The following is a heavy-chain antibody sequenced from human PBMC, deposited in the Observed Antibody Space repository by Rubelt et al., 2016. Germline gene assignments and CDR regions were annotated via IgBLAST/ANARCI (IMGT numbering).Heavy chain of an antibody. Sequence: QVQLQQWGAGLLKPSETLSLTCAVYGGSFSGYYWSWIRQPPGKGLEWIGEINHSGSTNYNPSLKSRVTISVDTSKNHVSLKLGSATAADTAVYYCARGGRYYGSGSYQRHNWFDPWGQGTLVTVSS. V-gene: IGHV4-34*01. CDR2: INHSGST. CDR1: GGSFSGYY. J-gene: IGHJ5*02. CDR3: ARGGRYYGSGSYQRHNWFDP. D-gene: IGHD3-10*01.